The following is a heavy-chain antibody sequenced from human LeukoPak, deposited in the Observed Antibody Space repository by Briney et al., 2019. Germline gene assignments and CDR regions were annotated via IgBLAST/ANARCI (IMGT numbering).Heavy chain of an antibody. CDR3: AKYKCEKIRDAYNYEYMDD. Sequence: GASVKVSCKASGYTFTNYDINWVRQASGQGLEWVGWMNPNSGNAGFAQKFKGRITMTGDTTTNTAYMEVFSLTSDDTAIYYCAKYKCEKIRDAYNYEYMDDWGQGTTVTVS. V-gene: IGHV1-8*02. J-gene: IGHJ6*02. CDR2: MNPNSGNA. D-gene: IGHD3-3*01. CDR1: GYTFTNYD.